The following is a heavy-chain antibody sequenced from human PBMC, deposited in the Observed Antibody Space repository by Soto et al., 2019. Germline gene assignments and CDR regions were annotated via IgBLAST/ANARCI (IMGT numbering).Heavy chain of an antibody. CDR1: GGSVSGYY. D-gene: IGHD4-17*01. CDR3: ARGPHTPMTTVTLLDY. Sequence: QVQLQQWGAGLLKPSETLSLTCAVYGGSVSGYYWSWIRQPPGKGLEWIGEISHSGSTNYNPSLKSRVTISVDTSKNQFSMTLSSVTAADTAVYYCARGPHTPMTTVTLLDYWGQGTLVTVSS. CDR2: ISHSGST. V-gene: IGHV4-34*01. J-gene: IGHJ4*02.